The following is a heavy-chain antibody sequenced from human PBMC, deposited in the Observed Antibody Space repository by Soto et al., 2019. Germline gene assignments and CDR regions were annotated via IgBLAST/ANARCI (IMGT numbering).Heavy chain of an antibody. CDR2: ISGSGGST. CDR3: ACSLYYYDTSGYY. D-gene: IGHD3-22*01. Sequence: EVQLLESGGGLVQPGGSLRLSCAASGFTFSSYAMTWVRQAPGKGLEWVSAISGSGGSTYYADSVKGRFTISRDNSKNTLYLQMNSLRAEDTAVYYCACSLYYYDTSGYYLGQGTLVTVSS. V-gene: IGHV3-23*01. J-gene: IGHJ4*02. CDR1: GFTFSSYA.